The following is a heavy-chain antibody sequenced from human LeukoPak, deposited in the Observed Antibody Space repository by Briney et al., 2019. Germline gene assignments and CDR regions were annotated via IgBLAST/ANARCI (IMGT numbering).Heavy chain of an antibody. CDR2: IIPIFGTA. Sequence: GGSLRLSCAASGFTFSSYAISWVRQAPGQGLEWMGGIIPIFGTANYAQKFQGRVTIIADESTSTAYMELNSLRSEDTAVYYCARGQMATINAFDIWGQGTMVTVSS. CDR3: ARGQMATINAFDI. V-gene: IGHV1-69*01. D-gene: IGHD5-24*01. J-gene: IGHJ3*02. CDR1: GFTFSSYA.